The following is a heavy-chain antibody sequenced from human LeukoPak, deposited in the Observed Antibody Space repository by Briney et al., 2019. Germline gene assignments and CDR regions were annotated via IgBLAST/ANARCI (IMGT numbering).Heavy chain of an antibody. CDR1: GYSFTSYW. CDR2: IYPGDSDT. CDR3: AGIYCSSTSCYTDYGMDV. J-gene: IGHJ6*02. Sequence: GESLKISCKGSGYSFTSYWIGWVRQMPGKGLEWMGIIYPGDSDTRYSPSFQGQVTISADKSISTAYLQWSSLKASDTAMYYCAGIYCSSTSCYTDYGMDVWGQGTTVTVSS. V-gene: IGHV5-51*01. D-gene: IGHD2-2*02.